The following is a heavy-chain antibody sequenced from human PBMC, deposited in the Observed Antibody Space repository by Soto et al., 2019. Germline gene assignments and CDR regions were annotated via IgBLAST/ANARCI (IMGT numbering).Heavy chain of an antibody. J-gene: IGHJ6*02. Sequence: GGSLRLSCAASGFTFSNAWMNWVRQAPGKGLEWVGRIKSKTDGGTTDYAAPVKGRFTISRDDSKNTLYLQMNSLKTEDTAVYYCTTPIYGSGSYSVQYYYYGMDVWGQGTTATVSS. V-gene: IGHV3-15*07. CDR2: IKSKTDGGTT. CDR3: TTPIYGSGSYSVQYYYYGMDV. D-gene: IGHD3-10*01. CDR1: GFTFSNAW.